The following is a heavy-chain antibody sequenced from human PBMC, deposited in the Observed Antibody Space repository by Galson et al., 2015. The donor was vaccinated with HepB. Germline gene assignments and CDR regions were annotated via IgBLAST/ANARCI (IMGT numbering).Heavy chain of an antibody. CDR1: GFPFSTYT. V-gene: IGHV3-23*01. CDR3: AKDRNSTSPVTYGMDV. CDR2: ISGSGGTT. J-gene: IGHJ6*02. D-gene: IGHD6-6*01. Sequence: SLRLSCAASGFPFSTYTMSWVRQAPGKGLEWVSAISGSGGTTYYADSVRGRFTISRDNTKRTLYLQMNRLRGEDTAVYYCAKDRNSTSPVTYGMDVWGQWTTVTVFS.